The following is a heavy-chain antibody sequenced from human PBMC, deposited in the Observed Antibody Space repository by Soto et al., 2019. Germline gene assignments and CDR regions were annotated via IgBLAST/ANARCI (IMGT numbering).Heavy chain of an antibody. CDR1: GFTFSTYA. D-gene: IGHD2-15*01. CDR3: VIVLGYCSGGNCYLPPFDY. J-gene: IGHJ4*02. Sequence: VPPGGSLRLSCAASGFTFSTYAMTWLRQAPGKGLEWVSGISGSGSNTFYADSVKGRFTISRDNSKNMLFLQVNSLISEDMAVYYCVIVLGYCSGGNCYLPPFDYWGQGTLVTVSS. V-gene: IGHV3-23*01. CDR2: ISGSGSNT.